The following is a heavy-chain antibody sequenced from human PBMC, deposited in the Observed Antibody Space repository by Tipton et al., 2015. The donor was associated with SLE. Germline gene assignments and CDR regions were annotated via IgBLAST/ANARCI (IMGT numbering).Heavy chain of an antibody. CDR3: ARALTGYYYGSGLFDY. CDR2: IYTSGST. Sequence: TLSLTCTVSGGSISRGCYYWSWMRQPAGKGLEWIGRIYTSGSTNYNPSLKSRVTISVDTSKNQFSLKLSSVTAADTAVYYCARALTGYYYGSGLFDYWGQGTLVTVSS. J-gene: IGHJ4*02. D-gene: IGHD3-10*01. CDR1: GGSISRGCYY. V-gene: IGHV4-61*02.